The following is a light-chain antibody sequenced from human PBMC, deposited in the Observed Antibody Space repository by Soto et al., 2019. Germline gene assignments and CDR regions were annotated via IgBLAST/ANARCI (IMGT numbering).Light chain of an antibody. CDR2: EVT. Sequence: QSVLTQAASVSGSPGQSITISCTGTSSDVGAYNFVSWYQQHPDRAPKLMIYEVTNRPSGVSNRFSGSKSGNTASLTISGLQAEDEADYYCSSYTSSSTLVFGGGTKLTVL. V-gene: IGLV2-14*01. J-gene: IGLJ3*02. CDR1: SSDVGAYNF. CDR3: SSYTSSSTLV.